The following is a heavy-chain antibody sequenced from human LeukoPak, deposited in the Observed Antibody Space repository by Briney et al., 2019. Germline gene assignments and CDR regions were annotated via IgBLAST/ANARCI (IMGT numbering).Heavy chain of an antibody. D-gene: IGHD3-22*01. CDR1: GFPFSAYA. J-gene: IGHJ4*02. CDR2: ISSSSSYI. V-gene: IGHV3-21*01. Sequence: GGSLRLSCAASGFPFSAYAMSWVRQAPGKGLEWVSSISSSSSYIYYADSVKGRFTISRDNAKNSLYLQMNSLRAEDTAVYYCARDAYYYDSSGYYYGDYWGQGTLVTVSS. CDR3: ARDAYYYDSSGYYYGDY.